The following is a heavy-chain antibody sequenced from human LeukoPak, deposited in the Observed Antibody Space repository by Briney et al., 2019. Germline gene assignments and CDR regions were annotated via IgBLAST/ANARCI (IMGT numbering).Heavy chain of an antibody. CDR3: ASRHDYGDYEQALDI. Sequence: ASVKVSCKASGYTFTYRYLHWVRQAPGQALEWMGWITPFNGNTNYAQKFQDRVTITRDRSMSTAYMELSSLRSEDTAMYYCASRHDYGDYEQALDIWGQGTMVTVSS. V-gene: IGHV1-45*02. CDR1: GYTFTYRY. CDR2: ITPFNGNT. J-gene: IGHJ3*02. D-gene: IGHD4-17*01.